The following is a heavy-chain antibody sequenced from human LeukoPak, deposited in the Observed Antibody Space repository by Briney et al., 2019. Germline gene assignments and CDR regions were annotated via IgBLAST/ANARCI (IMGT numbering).Heavy chain of an antibody. D-gene: IGHD2-15*01. V-gene: IGHV3-23*01. J-gene: IGHJ4*02. CDR2: ISGSGGST. CDR3: AKVASVYCSGGSCYSDY. Sequence: GGSLRLSCAASGFTFSSYAMSWVRQGPGKGLEWVSAISGSGGSTYYADSVKGTLTISRDNSKDTLYLQMNSLRAEDTAVYHCAKVASVYCSGGSCYSDYWGQGTLVTVSS. CDR1: GFTFSSYA.